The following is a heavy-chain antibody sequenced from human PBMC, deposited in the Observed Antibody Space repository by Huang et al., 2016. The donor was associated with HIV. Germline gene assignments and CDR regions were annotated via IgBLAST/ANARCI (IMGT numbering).Heavy chain of an antibody. CDR2: TAADGSGQ. CDR1: GITFRNYA. Sequence: VRLVQSGGGVVQPGRSLRLSCAASGITFRNYAMHWVRQAPGKGLGGGAGTAADGSGQYYVASVKGRFIISKDNSNETLFLEMRSLKSEDTAVYFCAKDQGQWLAYFDSWGQGTLVTVSS. J-gene: IGHJ4*02. CDR3: AKDQGQWLAYFDS. D-gene: IGHD6-19*01. V-gene: IGHV3-30*18.